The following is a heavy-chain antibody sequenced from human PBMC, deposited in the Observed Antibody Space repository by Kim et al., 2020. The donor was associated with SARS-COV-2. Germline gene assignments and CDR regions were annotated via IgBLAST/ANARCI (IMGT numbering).Heavy chain of an antibody. V-gene: IGHV3-23*01. D-gene: IGHD3-22*01. J-gene: IGHJ4*01. CDR3: AKGDSSGYYPSWYFDY. Sequence: DSVKGRFTISRENSKNTLYLQMNRLGGEDTAVYYCAKGDSSGYYPSWYFDYWGQGTLVTVSS.